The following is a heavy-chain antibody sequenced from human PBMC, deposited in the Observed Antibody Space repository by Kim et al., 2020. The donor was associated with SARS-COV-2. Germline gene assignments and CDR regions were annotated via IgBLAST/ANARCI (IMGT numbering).Heavy chain of an antibody. J-gene: IGHJ6*02. CDR1: GGTFSSYA. V-gene: IGHV1-69*13. Sequence: SVKVSCKASGGTFSSYAISWVRQAPGQGLEWMGGIIPIFGTANYAQKFQGRVTITADESTSTAYMELSSLRSEDTAVYYCARGEDYYDSSGYYYGYYYGMDVWGQGTTVTVSS. CDR3: ARGEDYYDSSGYYYGYYYGMDV. CDR2: IIPIFGTA. D-gene: IGHD3-22*01.